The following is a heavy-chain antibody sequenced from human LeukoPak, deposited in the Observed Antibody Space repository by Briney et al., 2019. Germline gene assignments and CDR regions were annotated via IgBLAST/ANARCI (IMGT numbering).Heavy chain of an antibody. J-gene: IGHJ5*02. CDR3: ARDGGYCSSTSCPTEWFDP. D-gene: IGHD2-2*01. Sequence: PSQTLSLTCTVSGGSISSGSYYWSWIRQPAGKGLEWIGRIYTSGSTNYKPSLKSRVTISVDTSKNQFSLKLSSVTAADTAVYYCARDGGYCSSTSCPTEWFDPWGQGTLVTVSS. V-gene: IGHV4-61*02. CDR1: GGSISSGSYY. CDR2: IYTSGST.